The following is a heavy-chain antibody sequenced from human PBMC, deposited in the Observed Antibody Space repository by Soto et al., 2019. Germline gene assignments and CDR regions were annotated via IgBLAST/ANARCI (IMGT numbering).Heavy chain of an antibody. J-gene: IGHJ5*02. CDR1: GFTFSSYA. D-gene: IGHD3-22*01. CDR2: ISYDGSNK. V-gene: IGHV3-30-3*01. CDR3: AREHYYYDSSGYSGWFDP. Sequence: GGSLRLSCAASGFTFSSYAMHWVRQAPGKGLEWVAVISYDGSNKYYADSVKGRFTISRDNSKNTLYLQMNSLRAEDTAVYYCAREHYYYDSSGYSGWFDPWGHGTLVTVSS.